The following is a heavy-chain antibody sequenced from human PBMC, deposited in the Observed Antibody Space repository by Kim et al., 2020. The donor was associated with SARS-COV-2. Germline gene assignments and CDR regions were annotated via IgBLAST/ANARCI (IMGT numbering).Heavy chain of an antibody. V-gene: IGHV3-30*18. J-gene: IGHJ6*01. D-gene: IGHD3-16*01. CDR3: AKDKSFFMSTFGGESGGMEV. CDR1: GFTFNNFG. CDR2: ISYEGSKK. Sequence: GGSLRLSCAASGFTFNNFGMHWVRQAPGKGLEWMSLISYEGSKKYYADSLKGRFTISRDSSKNTLYLQMDSLRPEDTAVYFCAKDKSFFMSTFGGESGGMEVWGQGTTVTVPS.